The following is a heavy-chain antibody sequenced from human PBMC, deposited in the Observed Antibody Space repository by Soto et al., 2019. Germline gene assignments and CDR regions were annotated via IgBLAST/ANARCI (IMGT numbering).Heavy chain of an antibody. D-gene: IGHD5-12*01. V-gene: IGHV3-30-3*01. CDR3: AREFFGYSGYVLGYYYGMDV. CDR2: ISYDGSNK. Sequence: VAVISYDGSNKYYADSVKGRFTISRDNSKNTLYLQMNSLRAEDTAVYYCAREFFGYSGYVLGYYYGMDVWGQGTTVTVSS. J-gene: IGHJ6*02.